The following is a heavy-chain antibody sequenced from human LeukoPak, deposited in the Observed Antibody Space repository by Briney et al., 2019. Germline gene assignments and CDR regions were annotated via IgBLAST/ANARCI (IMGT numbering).Heavy chain of an antibody. J-gene: IGHJ5*02. CDR3: ARGVRGGSGYFRFDP. D-gene: IGHD6-19*01. V-gene: IGHV4-59*08. CDR2: VYDIGST. Sequence: SETLSLTCTVSGGSIGSHYWTWIRQTPGKGLEWIGYVYDIGSTKYNPSLKSRVTISVDTSKNQFSLKLSSVTAADTAVYYCARGVRGGSGYFRFDPWGQGTLVTVSS. CDR1: GGSIGSHY.